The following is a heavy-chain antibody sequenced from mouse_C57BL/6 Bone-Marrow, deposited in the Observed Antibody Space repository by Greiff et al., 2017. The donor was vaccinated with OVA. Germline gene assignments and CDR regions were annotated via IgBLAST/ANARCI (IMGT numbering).Heavy chain of an antibody. CDR3: ARQGSDDWFAY. V-gene: IGHV1-42*01. D-gene: IGHD1-1*01. CDR2: INPSTGGT. CDR1: GYSFTGYY. Sequence: EVQLQQSGPELVKPGASVKLSCTASGYSFTGYYMNWVKQSPEKSLEWIGEINPSTGGTTYTEKFKGQATLTVDKATSTAYMQLKSLTSEDSAVYYCARQGSDDWFAYWGQGTLVTVSA. J-gene: IGHJ3*01.